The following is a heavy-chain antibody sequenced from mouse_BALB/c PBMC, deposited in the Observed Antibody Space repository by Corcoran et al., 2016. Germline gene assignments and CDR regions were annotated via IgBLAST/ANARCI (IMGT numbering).Heavy chain of an antibody. CDR3: ARGGYYYYGSSSLYYAMDY. CDR2: INPYNDGT. J-gene: IGHJ4*01. CDR1: GYTFNSYV. Sequence: EVQLQQSGPELVEPGASVKMSCKAAGYTFNSYVRHWVKQKPGRGLEWIGYINPYNDGTKYNEKFKGKATLTSDKSSSTAYMELSSLTSEDSAVYYCARGGYYYYGSSSLYYAMDYWGQGTSVTVSS. V-gene: IGHV1S136*01. D-gene: IGHD1-1*01.